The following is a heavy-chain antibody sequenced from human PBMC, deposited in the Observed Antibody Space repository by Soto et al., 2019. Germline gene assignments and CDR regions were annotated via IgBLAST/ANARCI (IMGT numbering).Heavy chain of an antibody. D-gene: IGHD6-13*01. Sequence: SETLSLTCIVSGGSISEKYWNWVRQPPGKGLEWIGLIFASGHTDYNPSLKSRVTMSVDASKNQFSLRLTSMTAADTAVYYCVASLAASGLNWLDPWGRGTLVTVSS. V-gene: IGHV4-4*07. CDR1: GGSISEKY. CDR2: IFASGHT. J-gene: IGHJ5*02. CDR3: VASLAASGLNWLDP.